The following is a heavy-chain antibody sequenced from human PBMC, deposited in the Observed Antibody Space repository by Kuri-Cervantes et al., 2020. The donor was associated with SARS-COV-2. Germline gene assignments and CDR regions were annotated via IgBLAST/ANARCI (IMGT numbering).Heavy chain of an antibody. V-gene: IGHV3-7*03. CDR3: VRKPAAGFDF. J-gene: IGHJ4*02. CDR1: GFTFADYW. Sequence: GESLKISCSVTGFTFADYWMAWVRQAPGGGLETVANIKYDESEKQHLNSVKGRFIISRDNAENSLFLQMNSLRVEDTAMYCCVRKPAAGFDFWGLGTLVTVSS. D-gene: IGHD1-14*01. CDR2: IKYDESEK.